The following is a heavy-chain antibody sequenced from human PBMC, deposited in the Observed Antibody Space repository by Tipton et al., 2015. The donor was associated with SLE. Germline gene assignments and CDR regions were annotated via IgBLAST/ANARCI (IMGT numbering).Heavy chain of an antibody. CDR1: GYSFADYD. CDR2: ISAYNGNT. J-gene: IGHJ4*02. CDR3: RLTLTGYYEFDY. V-gene: IGHV1-18*01. Sequence: QLVQSGAEVRKPGASVRVSCKTSGYSFADYDITWVRQAPGQRLEWMGWISAYNGNTNYAQNLQGRVSMTTDTSTTTAYMELRSLTSDDTAVYYCRLTLTGYYEFDYWGQGTLVTVSS. D-gene: IGHD3-9*01.